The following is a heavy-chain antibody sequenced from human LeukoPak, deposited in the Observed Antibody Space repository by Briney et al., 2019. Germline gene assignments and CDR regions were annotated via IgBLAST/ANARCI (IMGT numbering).Heavy chain of an antibody. CDR1: GDSFSNYW. V-gene: IGHV5-51*01. CDR2: IYPGDSDT. D-gene: IGHD5-24*01. CDR3: ARSHPGGYNLGYDY. Sequence: GESLQISCKGSGDSFSNYWIGWVRQMPGKGLEWMGIIYPGDSDTRYSPSFQGQVIISADKSISTAYLQWSSLKASDTAMYYCARSHPGGYNLGYDYWGQGTLVTASS. J-gene: IGHJ4*02.